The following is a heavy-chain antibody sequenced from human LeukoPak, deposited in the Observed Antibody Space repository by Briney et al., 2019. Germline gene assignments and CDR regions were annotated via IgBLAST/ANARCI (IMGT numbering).Heavy chain of an antibody. V-gene: IGHV3-30*04. CDR3: ARGADRFGESLQNY. D-gene: IGHD3-10*01. J-gene: IGHJ4*02. CDR2: ISYDGSNK. Sequence: GGSLRLSCAASGFTFSSYAMHWVRQAPGKGLGWVSGISYDGSNKYYADSVKGRFTISRDNSKNTLYLQMNSLRAEDTAVYYCARGADRFGESLQNYWGQGTLVTVSS. CDR1: GFTFSSYA.